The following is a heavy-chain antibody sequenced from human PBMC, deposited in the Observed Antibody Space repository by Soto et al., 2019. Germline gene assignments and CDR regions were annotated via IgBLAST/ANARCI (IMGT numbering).Heavy chain of an antibody. CDR3: ARLLPAAMDYFDY. Sequence: QLQLQESGPGLVKPSETLSLTCTVSGGSISSSSYYWGWIRQPPGKGLEWIGSIYYSGSTYYNPSLKSRVTISVDTSKNQFSLKLSSVTAADTAVYYCARLLPAAMDYFDYWGQGTLVTVSS. D-gene: IGHD2-2*01. CDR1: GGSISSSSYY. V-gene: IGHV4-39*01. CDR2: IYYSGST. J-gene: IGHJ4*02.